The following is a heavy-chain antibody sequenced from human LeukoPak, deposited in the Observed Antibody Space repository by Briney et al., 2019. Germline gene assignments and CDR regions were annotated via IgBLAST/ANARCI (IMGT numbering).Heavy chain of an antibody. CDR1: GFTFDDYA. J-gene: IGHJ6*02. CDR2: ISGDGGST. D-gene: IGHD3-9*01. V-gene: IGHV3-43*02. CDR3: AKWGRYFDFGQTGDGMDV. Sequence: QPGGSLRLSCAASGFTFDDYAMHWVRQAPGKGLEWVSLISGDGGSTYYADSVKGRFTISRDNSKNPLYLQMNSLRTEDTALYYCAKWGRYFDFGQTGDGMDVWGQGTTVTVSS.